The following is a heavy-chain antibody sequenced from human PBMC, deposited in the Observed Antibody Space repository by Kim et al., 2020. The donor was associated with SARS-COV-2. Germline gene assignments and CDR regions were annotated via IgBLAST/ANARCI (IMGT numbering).Heavy chain of an antibody. CDR1: GFTFSSYA. D-gene: IGHD6-13*01. Sequence: GGSLRLSCAASGFTFSSYAMHWVRQAPGKGLEWVAVISYDGSNKYYADSVKGRFTISRDNSKNTLYLQMNSLRAEDTAVYYCARDSVRIAAAGPYWSYYYYGMDVWGQGTTVTVSS. J-gene: IGHJ6*02. V-gene: IGHV3-30*04. CDR2: ISYDGSNK. CDR3: ARDSVRIAAAGPYWSYYYYGMDV.